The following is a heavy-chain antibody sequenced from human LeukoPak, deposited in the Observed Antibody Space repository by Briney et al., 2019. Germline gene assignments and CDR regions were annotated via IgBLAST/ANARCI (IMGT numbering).Heavy chain of an antibody. CDR1: GGSISSYY. CDR2: IYYSGST. D-gene: IGHD5-18*01. Sequence: SETLSLTCTVSGGSISSYYWIWIRQPPGKGLEWIGYIYYSGSTNYNPSLKSRITISVDTSKNQFSLKLSSVTAADTAVYYCARSGYSYGADAFDIWGQGTMVTVSS. V-gene: IGHV4-59*01. J-gene: IGHJ3*02. CDR3: ARSGYSYGADAFDI.